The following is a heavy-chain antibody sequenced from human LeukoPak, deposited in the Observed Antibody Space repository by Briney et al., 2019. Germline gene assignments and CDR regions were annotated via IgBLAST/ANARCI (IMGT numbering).Heavy chain of an antibody. J-gene: IGHJ5*02. Sequence: PSETLSLTCTVSGGSISGYYWSWIRQPPGKGLEWIGYIYYSGSTNYNPSLKSRVTISVDTSKNQFSLKLSSVTAADTAVYYCARDRSIVVVPAAIRNWFDPWGQGTLVTVSS. D-gene: IGHD2-2*01. CDR1: GGSISGYY. CDR3: ARDRSIVVVPAAIRNWFDP. V-gene: IGHV4-59*12. CDR2: IYYSGST.